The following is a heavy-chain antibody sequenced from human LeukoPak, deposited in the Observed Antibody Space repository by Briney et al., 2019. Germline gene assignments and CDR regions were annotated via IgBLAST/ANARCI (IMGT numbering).Heavy chain of an antibody. Sequence: GRSLRLSCAASGFTFSNYAIHWVRQAPGKGLEWEAVISYDGSHKYYADSVKGRFTISRDNSKNTLYLQINSLRAEDTAVYYCTRGLGKYCSGGSCYSTVGFDYWGQGTLVTVSS. CDR1: GFTFSNYA. J-gene: IGHJ4*02. CDR2: ISYDGSHK. V-gene: IGHV3-30-3*01. D-gene: IGHD2-15*01. CDR3: TRGLGKYCSGGSCYSTVGFDY.